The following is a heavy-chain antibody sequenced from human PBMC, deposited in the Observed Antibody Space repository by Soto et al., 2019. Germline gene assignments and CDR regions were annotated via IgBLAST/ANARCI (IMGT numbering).Heavy chain of an antibody. V-gene: IGHV1-69*13. CDR1: GGTFSSYA. D-gene: IGHD3-22*01. Sequence: RASVKVSCKASGGTFSSYAISWVRQAPGQGLEWMGGIIPIFGTANYAQKFQGRVTITADESTSTAYMELSSLRSEDTAVYYCARGKSGYYLEYFQHWGQGTLVTGSS. J-gene: IGHJ1*01. CDR2: IIPIFGTA. CDR3: ARGKSGYYLEYFQH.